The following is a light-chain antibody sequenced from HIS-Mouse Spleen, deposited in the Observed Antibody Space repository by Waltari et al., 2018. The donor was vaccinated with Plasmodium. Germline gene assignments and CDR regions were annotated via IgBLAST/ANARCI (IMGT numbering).Light chain of an antibody. CDR2: KAS. Sequence: DIQMTQSPSTLSASVGDRVTITCRASQSISSWLAWYQQKPGKAPKLLIYKASSLESGVPSRFSGSGSVTECTLTSSSLQPDDFATYYCQQYNSYSWTFGQGTKVEIK. J-gene: IGKJ1*01. CDR1: QSISSW. V-gene: IGKV1-5*03. CDR3: QQYNSYSWT.